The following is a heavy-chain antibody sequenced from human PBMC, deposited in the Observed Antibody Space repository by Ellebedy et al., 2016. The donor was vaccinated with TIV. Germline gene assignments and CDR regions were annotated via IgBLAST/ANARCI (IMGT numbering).Heavy chain of an antibody. CDR2: IVVGSGNT. CDR3: AAEQDFWSGANAFDI. CDR1: GFTFTSSA. V-gene: IGHV1-58*01. Sequence: SVKVSCXASGFTFTSSAVQWVRQARGQRLEWIGWIVVGSGNTNYAQKFQERVTITRDMSTSTAYMELSSLRSEDTAVYYCAAEQDFWSGANAFDIWGQGTMVTVSS. J-gene: IGHJ3*02. D-gene: IGHD3-3*01.